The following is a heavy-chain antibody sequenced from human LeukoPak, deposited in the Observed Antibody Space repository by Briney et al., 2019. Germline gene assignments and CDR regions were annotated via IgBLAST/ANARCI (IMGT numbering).Heavy chain of an antibody. V-gene: IGHV3-23*01. CDR2: ISGDGRST. Sequence: GGSLRLSCAASRLTFSNYVMGWVRQAPGKGPECVSAISGDGRSTYYADSVKGRFTISRENSKNTLYLQMNSLRAEDTAVYYCAKDRQFYYYYGMDVWGQGTTVTVSS. J-gene: IGHJ6*02. CDR1: RLTFSNYV. D-gene: IGHD6-19*01. CDR3: AKDRQFYYYYGMDV.